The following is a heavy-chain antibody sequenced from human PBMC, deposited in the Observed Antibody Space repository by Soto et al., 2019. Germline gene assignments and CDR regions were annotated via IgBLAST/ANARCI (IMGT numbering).Heavy chain of an antibody. Sequence: VASVKVSCKASGYTFIGYYIHWVRQAPGQGLEWMGRINPRSGDTTYAQKFQGRLTMTRDTSISTAYMELSSLRSDDTAVYYCGRDGVGATPLGRFDPWGQGSLVTVSS. CDR1: GYTFIGYY. CDR3: GRDGVGATPLGRFDP. J-gene: IGHJ5*02. D-gene: IGHD1-26*01. V-gene: IGHV1-2*06. CDR2: INPRSGDT.